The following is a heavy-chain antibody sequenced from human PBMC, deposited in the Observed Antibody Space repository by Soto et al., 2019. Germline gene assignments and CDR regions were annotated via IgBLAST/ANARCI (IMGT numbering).Heavy chain of an antibody. Sequence: GGSLRLSCAASGFTFSVYVMSWVRQPPGKGLEWVSTISGSGGSTYYADSVKGRFTISRDNSKNPLYLQMNSLRAEDTAVYYCAKPLTTGYYFPFDYWGQGTLVTVSS. V-gene: IGHV3-23*01. CDR2: ISGSGGST. D-gene: IGHD3-9*01. J-gene: IGHJ4*02. CDR3: AKPLTTGYYFPFDY. CDR1: GFTFSVYV.